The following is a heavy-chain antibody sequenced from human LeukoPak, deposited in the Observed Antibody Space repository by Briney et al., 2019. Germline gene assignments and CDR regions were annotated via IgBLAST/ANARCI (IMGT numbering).Heavy chain of an antibody. V-gene: IGHV3-21*01. CDR3: ARDLATTGGVEFDY. CDR2: ISSSSSYI. CDR1: GFTFSSYS. J-gene: IGHJ4*02. D-gene: IGHD5-24*01. Sequence: PGGSLRLSCAASGFTFSSYSMNWVRQAPGKGLEWVSSISSSSSYIYYADSVKGRFTISRDNAKNSLYLQMNSLRAEDTAMYYCARDLATTGGVEFDYWGQGTLVTVSS.